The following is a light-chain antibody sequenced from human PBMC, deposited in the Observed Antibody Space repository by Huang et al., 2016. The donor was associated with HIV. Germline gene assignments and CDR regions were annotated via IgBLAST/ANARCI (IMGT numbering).Light chain of an antibody. CDR2: ATS. Sequence: DIQMTQSPSSLSASVRDRVTITCRASKSISSYLNWYQQKPGKAPKLLIYATSSWQSGVPSRFSGSGSGTDFTLTISSLQPEDFATYYCQQSYSSPYTFGQGTKLEIK. J-gene: IGKJ2*01. V-gene: IGKV1-39*01. CDR3: QQSYSSPYT. CDR1: KSISSY.